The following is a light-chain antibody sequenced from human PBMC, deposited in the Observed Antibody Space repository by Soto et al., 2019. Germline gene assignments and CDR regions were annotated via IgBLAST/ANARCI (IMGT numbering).Light chain of an antibody. V-gene: IGKV1-5*03. CDR3: QQCNSVPCT. CDR2: KAS. CDR1: QSISSW. J-gene: IGKJ2*02. Sequence: DIQMTQSPSTLSASVGDRVTITCRASQSISSWLAWYQQKPGKAPKLLIYKASSLESGVPSRFSGSGSGTEFTLTISSLQPDDFATYYCQQCNSVPCTFGQGTKLEIK.